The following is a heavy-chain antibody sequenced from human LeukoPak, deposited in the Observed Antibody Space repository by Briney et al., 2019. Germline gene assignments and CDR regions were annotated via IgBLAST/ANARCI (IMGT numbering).Heavy chain of an antibody. CDR2: ISWDGGST. V-gene: IGHV3-43*01. CDR1: GFTFDDYT. CDR3: AKGTDQLLYKVAFDI. J-gene: IGHJ3*02. D-gene: IGHD2-2*02. Sequence: GGSLRLSCAASGFTFDDYTMHWVRQAPGKGLEWVSLISWDGGSTYYADSVKGRFTISRDNSKNSLYLQMNSLRTEDTALYYCAKGTDQLLYKVAFDIWGQGTMVTVSS.